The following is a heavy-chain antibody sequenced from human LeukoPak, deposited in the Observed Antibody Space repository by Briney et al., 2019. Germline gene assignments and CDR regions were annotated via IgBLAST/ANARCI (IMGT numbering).Heavy chain of an antibody. CDR2: INSDGSST. CDR3: ARDRYDYYMDV. Sequence: GGSLTLSWPASGFTFTSHWIQWVRPIPGGVLVWVSRINSDGSSTNYADSVEGRFTISRDNAKNKVYLQMNSLRADDTSVYYCARDRYDYYMDVWGKGTTVTVSS. D-gene: IGHD2-15*01. V-gene: IGHV3-74*01. J-gene: IGHJ6*03. CDR1: GFTFTSHW.